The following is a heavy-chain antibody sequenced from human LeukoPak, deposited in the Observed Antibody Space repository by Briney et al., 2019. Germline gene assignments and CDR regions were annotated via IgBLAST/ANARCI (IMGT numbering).Heavy chain of an antibody. V-gene: IGHV4-59*13. CDR3: ARGLEPTGDSYGYLNWFDP. CDR2: IYYSGST. Sequence: PSVTLSLTCTVSGGSISSYYWSWLRLPPGTALEWIGEIYYSGSTNYNPSLKSRVTIAVDTSENEFSLKLSSVTAADTAVYYCARGLEPTGDSYGYLNWFDPWGQGTLVTVSS. D-gene: IGHD5-18*01. J-gene: IGHJ5*02. CDR1: GGSISSYY.